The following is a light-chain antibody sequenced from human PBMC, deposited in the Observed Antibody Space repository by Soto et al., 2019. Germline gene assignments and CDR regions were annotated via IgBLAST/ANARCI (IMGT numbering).Light chain of an antibody. J-gene: IGKJ3*01. CDR2: DAS. V-gene: IGKV3-11*01. CDR3: QQRSGWPPLFT. Sequence: EIVLTQSPATLSLSPGERATLSCRASQSVSSYLAWYQQRPGQPPRLLIYDASNRATGIPARFSGSGSGTDFTLTISSREPEDFAIYYRQQRSGWPPLFTFGPGTKVDI. CDR1: QSVSSY.